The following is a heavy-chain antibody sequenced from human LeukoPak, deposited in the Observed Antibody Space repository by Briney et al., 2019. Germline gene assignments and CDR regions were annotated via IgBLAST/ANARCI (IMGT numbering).Heavy chain of an antibody. CDR2: INHSGST. CDR1: GGSFSGYY. J-gene: IGHJ4*02. Sequence: SETLSLPCAVYGGSFSGYYWSWLRQPPGKGLEWLGEINHSGSTNYNPSLKSRVTISVDTSKNQFSLKLSSVPAADTAVYYCARCPQPVRVYYFDYWGQGALVTVSS. V-gene: IGHV4-34*01. CDR3: ARCPQPVRVYYFDY. D-gene: IGHD2-2*01.